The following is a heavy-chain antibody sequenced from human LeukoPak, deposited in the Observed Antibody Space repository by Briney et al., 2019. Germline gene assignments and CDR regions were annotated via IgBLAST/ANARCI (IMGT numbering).Heavy chain of an antibody. Sequence: GGSLRLSCAISGSSVSSNVMNWVRQAPGKGLEWLSAINSEGDTFYADSVRGRFTISRDDSQDTLYLHMNSLRVEDTAVYFCASDMDWSYDYWGQGTQVTVSS. V-gene: IGHV3-53*01. J-gene: IGHJ4*02. CDR2: INSEGDT. CDR1: GSSVSSNV. D-gene: IGHD3/OR15-3a*01. CDR3: ASDMDWSYDY.